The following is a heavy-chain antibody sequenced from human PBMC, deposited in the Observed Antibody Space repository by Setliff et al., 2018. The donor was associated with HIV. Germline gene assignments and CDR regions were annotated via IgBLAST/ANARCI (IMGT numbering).Heavy chain of an antibody. CDR3: ARDPTAPSITIFGVVGATYWFDP. D-gene: IGHD3-3*01. CDR2: IYNSGYT. CDR1: GGSIGSGTYY. V-gene: IGHV4-61*09. J-gene: IGHJ5*02. Sequence: PSETLSLTCTVSGGSIGSGTYYWSWIRQPAGKGLEWIGHIYNSGYTNYNPSLKSRVTISVDTSKNQFSLRLNSVTAADTAVYYCARDPTAPSITIFGVVGATYWFDPWGPGTLVTVSS.